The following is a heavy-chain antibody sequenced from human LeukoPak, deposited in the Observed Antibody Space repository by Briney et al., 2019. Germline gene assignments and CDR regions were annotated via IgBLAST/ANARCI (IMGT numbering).Heavy chain of an antibody. CDR1: GFTFSSYS. CDR3: AGRGYSSGFDY. Sequence: GGSLRLSCAASGFTFSSYSMNWVRQAPGKGLEWVSYISSSSTIYYADSVKGRFTISRDNAKNSLYLQMNSLRDEDTAVYYCAGRGYSSGFDYWGQGTLVTVSS. J-gene: IGHJ4*02. CDR2: ISSSSTI. V-gene: IGHV3-48*02. D-gene: IGHD6-19*01.